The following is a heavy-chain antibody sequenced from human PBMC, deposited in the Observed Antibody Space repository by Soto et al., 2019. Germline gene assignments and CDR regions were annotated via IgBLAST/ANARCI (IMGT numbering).Heavy chain of an antibody. CDR3: ASSLTGTAGRVYYYGMDV. CDR2: IIPIFGTA. Sequence: QVQLVQSGAEVKKPGSSVKVSCKASGGTFSSYAISWVRQAPGQGLEWMGGIIPIFGTANYAQKFQGRVKITADKSTSTAYMELSSLRSEDTAVYYCASSLTGTAGRVYYYGMDVWGQGTTVTVSS. J-gene: IGHJ6*02. V-gene: IGHV1-69*06. CDR1: GGTFSSYA. D-gene: IGHD1-7*01.